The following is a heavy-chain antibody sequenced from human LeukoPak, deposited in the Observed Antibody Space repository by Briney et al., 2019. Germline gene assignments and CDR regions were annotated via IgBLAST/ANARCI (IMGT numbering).Heavy chain of an antibody. J-gene: IGHJ5*02. V-gene: IGHV3-7*01. D-gene: IGHD2-2*01. CDR3: ARDETGYCSSTSCYAPNWFDP. Sequence: GGSLRLSCAASGFTFSSYWMSWVRQAPGKGLEWVANIRQDGSEKYYVDSVKGRFTISRDNAKNSLYLQMNSLRAEDTAVYYCARDETGYCSSTSCYAPNWFDPWGQGTLVTVSS. CDR2: IRQDGSEK. CDR1: GFTFSSYW.